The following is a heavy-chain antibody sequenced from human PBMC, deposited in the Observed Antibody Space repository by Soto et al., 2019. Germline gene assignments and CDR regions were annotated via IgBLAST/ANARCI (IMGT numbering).Heavy chain of an antibody. V-gene: IGHV1-3*01. CDR2: INAGNGNT. Sequence: QVQLVQSGAEVKKPGATVKVSCKASGYTFTSYAMHWVRQAPGQRLEWMGWINAGNGNTKYSQKFQGRVTITRDTSASTAYMELSSLRSEDTAVYYCARALQYYSNYAEDYGMDVWGQGTTVTVSS. CDR3: ARALQYYSNYAEDYGMDV. D-gene: IGHD4-4*01. J-gene: IGHJ6*02. CDR1: GYTFTSYA.